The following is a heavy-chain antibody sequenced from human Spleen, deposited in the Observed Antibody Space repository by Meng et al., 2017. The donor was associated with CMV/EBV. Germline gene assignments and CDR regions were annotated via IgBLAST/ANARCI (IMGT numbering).Heavy chain of an antibody. J-gene: IGHJ4*02. D-gene: IGHD6-6*01. CDR1: GGIFRNVA. Sequence: CEVSGGIFRNVAIGWVRQAPGKGLEWMGGIIPMFRKTNYAQKLQGRVTITTDESTNTAYMELSNLRSEDTAIYYCARSGGTSSSPVWGQGTLVTVSS. CDR2: IIPMFRKT. V-gene: IGHV1-69*05. CDR3: ARSGGTSSSPV.